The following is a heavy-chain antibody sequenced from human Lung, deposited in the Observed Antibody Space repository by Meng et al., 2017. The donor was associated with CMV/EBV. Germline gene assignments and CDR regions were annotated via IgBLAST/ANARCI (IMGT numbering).Heavy chain of an antibody. J-gene: IGHJ3*02. CDR2: IIPIFGTA. Sequence: SVXVSCKASGGTFSSYAISWVRQAPGQGLEWMGGIIPIFGTANYAQKFQGRVTITTDESTSTAYMELSSLRSEDTAVYYCATSIVAAGGAFDIWGQGTMVTVSS. V-gene: IGHV1-69*05. CDR1: GGTFSSYA. D-gene: IGHD6-13*01. CDR3: ATSIVAAGGAFDI.